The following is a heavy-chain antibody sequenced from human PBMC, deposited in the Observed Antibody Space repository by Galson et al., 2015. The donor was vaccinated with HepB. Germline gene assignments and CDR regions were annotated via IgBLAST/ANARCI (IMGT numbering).Heavy chain of an antibody. CDR2: ISYDGSNK. Sequence: SLRLSCAASGFTFSIYPMHWVRQAPGKGLEWVAVISYDGSNKYHADSVKGRFTISRDNSKNTLYLQMNSLRAEDTAVYYCARADIVDVAVTHFFDYWGQGTLVTVSS. J-gene: IGHJ4*02. V-gene: IGHV3-30-3*01. D-gene: IGHD5-12*01. CDR3: ARADIVDVAVTHFFDY. CDR1: GFTFSIYP.